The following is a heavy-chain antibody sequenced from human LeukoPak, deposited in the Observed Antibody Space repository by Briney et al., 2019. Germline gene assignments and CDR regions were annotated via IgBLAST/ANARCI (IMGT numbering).Heavy chain of an antibody. Sequence: ASVKVSCKASGYTFTGYYMHWVRQAPGQGLEWMGWINPNSGGTNYAQKFQGRVTMTRDTSISTAYMELSRLRSDDTAVYYCARDDFVFGVSIPYGSGSYYNPYSMDVWGKGTTVTVSS. CDR1: GYTFTGYY. CDR2: INPNSGGT. J-gene: IGHJ6*04. V-gene: IGHV1-2*02. CDR3: ARDDFVFGVSIPYGSGSYYNPYSMDV. D-gene: IGHD3-10*01.